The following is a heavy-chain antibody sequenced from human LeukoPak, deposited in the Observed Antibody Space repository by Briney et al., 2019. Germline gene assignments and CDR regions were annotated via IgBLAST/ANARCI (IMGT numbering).Heavy chain of an antibody. CDR1: GFTFSSSS. V-gene: IGHV3-48*01. CDR2: ISSSSSTI. CDR3: AKDSILIPASKSALDY. D-gene: IGHD2-2*01. Sequence: PGGSLRLSCGVSGFTFSSSSMNWVRQAPGKGLDWVSYISSSSSTIYYADSVKGRFTISRDNSKNTLYLQMNSLRAEDTAVYYCAKDSILIPASKSALDYWGQGTLVTVSS. J-gene: IGHJ4*02.